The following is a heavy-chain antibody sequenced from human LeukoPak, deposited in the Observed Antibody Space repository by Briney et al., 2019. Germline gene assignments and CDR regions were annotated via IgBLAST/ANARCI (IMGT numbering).Heavy chain of an antibody. V-gene: IGHV1-2*02. J-gene: IGHJ4*02. CDR1: GYTFTGYY. CDR2: INPSSGGT. CDR3: ARTAGYSGYELDY. Sequence: GASVKVSCKASGYTFTGYYMHWVRQAPGQGLEWMGWINPSSGGTNYAQKFQGRVTMTRDTSISTAYMELSRLRSDDTAVYYCARTAGYSGYELDYWGQGTLVTVSS. D-gene: IGHD5-12*01.